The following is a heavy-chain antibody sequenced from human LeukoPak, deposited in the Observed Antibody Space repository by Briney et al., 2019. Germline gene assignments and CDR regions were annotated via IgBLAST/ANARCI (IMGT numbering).Heavy chain of an antibody. CDR3: ATYYDRSGYKLDY. CDR1: GGSISSGGYY. Sequence: SQTLSLTCTVSGGSISSGGYYWSWIRQHPGTGLEWIGYIYYSGSTYYNPSLKSRVTISVDTSKDQFSLELNSVTAADTAIYYCATYYDRSGYKLDYWGQGTLVTVSS. D-gene: IGHD3-22*01. CDR2: IYYSGST. V-gene: IGHV4-31*03. J-gene: IGHJ4*02.